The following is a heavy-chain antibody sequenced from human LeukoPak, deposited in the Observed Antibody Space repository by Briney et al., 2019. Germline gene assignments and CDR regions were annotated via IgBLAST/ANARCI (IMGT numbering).Heavy chain of an antibody. J-gene: IGHJ4*02. D-gene: IGHD3-16*01. Sequence: SETLSLTCAVYGGSFSGYYWSWIRQPPGKGPEWIGEINHSGSTNYNPSLKSRVTISVDTSKNQFSLKLSSVTAADTAVYYCARGASSIHFDYWGQGTLVTVSS. CDR3: ARGASSIHFDY. V-gene: IGHV4-34*01. CDR1: GGSFSGYY. CDR2: INHSGST.